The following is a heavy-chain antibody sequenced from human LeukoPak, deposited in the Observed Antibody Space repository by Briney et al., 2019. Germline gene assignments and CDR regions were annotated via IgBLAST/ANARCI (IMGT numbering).Heavy chain of an antibody. CDR2: IYYSGST. J-gene: IGHJ4*02. CDR1: GGSISSSSYY. V-gene: IGHV4-39*01. Sequence: SETLSLTCTVSGGSISSSSYYWGWIRQPPGKGLEWIGSIYYSGSTYYNPSLKSRVTISVDTSKNQFSLKLSSVTAADTAVYDCARHGDYYDSSGPGGNFDYXGQGXLVTVS. D-gene: IGHD3-22*01. CDR3: ARHGDYYDSSGPGGNFDY.